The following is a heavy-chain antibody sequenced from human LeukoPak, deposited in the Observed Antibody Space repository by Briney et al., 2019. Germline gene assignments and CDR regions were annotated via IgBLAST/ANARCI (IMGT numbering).Heavy chain of an antibody. CDR3: AKDPHPLGELFPYYLDY. D-gene: IGHD3-16*01. V-gene: IGHV3-23*01. J-gene: IGHJ4*02. CDR2: ISGSGGST. Sequence: GGSLRLSCAASGFTFSSYAMSWVRQAPGKGLEWVSAISGSGGSTYYADSVKGRFTISRDNSKNTLYLQMNSLRAEDTAVYYCAKDPHPLGELFPYYLDYWGQGTLVTVSS. CDR1: GFTFSSYA.